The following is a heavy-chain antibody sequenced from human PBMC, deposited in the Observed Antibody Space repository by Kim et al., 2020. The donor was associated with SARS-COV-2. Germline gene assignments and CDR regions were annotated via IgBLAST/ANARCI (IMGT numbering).Heavy chain of an antibody. CDR2: ISGSGGST. CDR3: ANGRGGVRAATEY. Sequence: GGSLRLSCAASGFSFSNYAMNWVRQAPGKGLEWVSGISGSGGSTYYADSVKGRFTISRDNSKNTLYLQMNSLRAEDTAIYYCANGRGGVRAATEYWGQGTLVTVSS. V-gene: IGHV3-23*01. D-gene: IGHD2-2*01. CDR1: GFSFSNYA. J-gene: IGHJ4*02.